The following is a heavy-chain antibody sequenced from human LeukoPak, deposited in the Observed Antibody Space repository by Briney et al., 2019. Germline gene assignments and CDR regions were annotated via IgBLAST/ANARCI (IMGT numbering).Heavy chain of an antibody. CDR3: AATTVTTRGFDY. CDR2: IYTGGST. Sequence: GGSLRLSCAVSGFTVSSNYMSWVRQAPGKGLEWVAVIYTGGSTYYADSVKGRFTISRDNSKNTLYLQMNSLRAEDTAVYYCAATTVTTRGFDYWGQGTLVTVSS. CDR1: GFTVSSNY. D-gene: IGHD4-17*01. J-gene: IGHJ4*02. V-gene: IGHV3-53*01.